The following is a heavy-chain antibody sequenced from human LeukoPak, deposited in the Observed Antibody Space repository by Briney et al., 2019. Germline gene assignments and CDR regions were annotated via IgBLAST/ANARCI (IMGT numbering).Heavy chain of an antibody. Sequence: GGSLTPSCAASAFTFSDYDMHCVRQAKGNGREWVSAIGTAGDTYYTGSMKGRFTISRENAKNSLYLQMNSLRAGDTAVYYCARVAKERVGGVYYFDYWGQGTLVTVSS. V-gene: IGHV3-13*01. D-gene: IGHD6-13*01. CDR2: IGTAGDT. CDR3: ARVAKERVGGVYYFDY. CDR1: AFTFSDYD. J-gene: IGHJ4*02.